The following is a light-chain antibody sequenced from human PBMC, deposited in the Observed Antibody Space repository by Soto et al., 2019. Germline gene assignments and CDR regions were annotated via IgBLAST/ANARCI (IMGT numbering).Light chain of an antibody. V-gene: IGKV3-15*01. Sequence: EIVITQSPSTLSVAPGESATLSCRASQSVSNNLAWYQQKPGQAPRLLMYGASTRATGIPARFSGSGSGTEFTLTISSLQSEDFAVYYCQQYNNWPPITFGQGTRLEIK. CDR3: QQYNNWPPIT. J-gene: IGKJ5*01. CDR2: GAS. CDR1: QSVSNN.